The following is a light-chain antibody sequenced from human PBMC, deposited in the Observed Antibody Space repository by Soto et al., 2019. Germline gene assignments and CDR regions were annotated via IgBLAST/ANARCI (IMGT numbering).Light chain of an antibody. CDR1: SSNFGAGYD. CDR3: QSYDSRLRGSV. V-gene: IGLV1-40*01. CDR2: DNN. Sequence: QAVVTQPPSVSGAPGQRVTFSCTGSSSNFGAGYDVHWYQHLPGAAPKLLIYDNNNRPSGVPDRFSGSRSGTSASLAITGLQTEDEGDYYCQSYDSRLRGSVFGGGTKVTVL. J-gene: IGLJ2*01.